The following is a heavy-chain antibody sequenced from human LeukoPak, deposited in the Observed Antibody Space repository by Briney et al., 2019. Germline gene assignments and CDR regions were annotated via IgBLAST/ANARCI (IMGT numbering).Heavy chain of an antibody. CDR2: IYYSGST. J-gene: IGHJ1*01. CDR1: GGSISSYY. Sequence: SDTLSLTCTVSGGSISSYYWSWIRQPPGKGLEWIGYIYYSGSTNYNPSLKSRVTISVDTSKNQFSLKLSSVTAADTAVYYCARHSEQWLVQGYFQHWGQGTLVTVSS. V-gene: IGHV4-59*08. CDR3: ARHSEQWLVQGYFQH. D-gene: IGHD6-19*01.